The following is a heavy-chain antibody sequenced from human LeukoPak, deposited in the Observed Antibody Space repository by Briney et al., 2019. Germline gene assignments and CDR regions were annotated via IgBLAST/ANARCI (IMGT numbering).Heavy chain of an antibody. CDR3: ARDPDIVATVYDY. J-gene: IGHJ4*02. V-gene: IGHV3-48*03. Sequence: GGSLRLSCAASGFTFSSYEMNWVRQAPGKGLEWVSYISSSGSTIYYADSVKGRFTISRDNAKNSLYLQMNSLRAEDTAVYYCARDPDIVATVYDYWGQGTLFTVSS. CDR1: GFTFSSYE. CDR2: ISSSGSTI. D-gene: IGHD5-12*01.